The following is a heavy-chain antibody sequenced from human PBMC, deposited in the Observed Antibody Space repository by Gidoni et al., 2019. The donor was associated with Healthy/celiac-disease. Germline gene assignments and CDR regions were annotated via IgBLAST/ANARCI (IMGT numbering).Heavy chain of an antibody. D-gene: IGHD6-19*01. CDR3: ARAAPIAVAGTLDI. J-gene: IGHJ3*02. Sequence: QVQLQESGPGLVKPSQTLSLTCTVSGGSISTGSYYWSWIRPPAGKGLEWIGRIYTSGSTNYNPSLKSRVTIAVDTSKNQCSLKLSSVTAADTAVYYCARAAPIAVAGTLDIWGQGTMVTVSS. CDR2: IYTSGST. V-gene: IGHV4-61*02. CDR1: GGSISTGSYY.